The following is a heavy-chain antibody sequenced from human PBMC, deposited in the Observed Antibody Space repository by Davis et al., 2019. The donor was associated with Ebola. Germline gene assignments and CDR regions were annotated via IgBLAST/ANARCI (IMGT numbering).Heavy chain of an antibody. D-gene: IGHD3-16*01. CDR1: GFTFSSYG. V-gene: IGHV3-30*03. CDR3: ARDGGAEGDFDI. J-gene: IGHJ3*02. Sequence: GESLKISCAASGFTFSSYGMHWVRQAPGKGLEWVAVISYDGSNKYYADSVKGRFTFSGDNAKNSLYLQMNSLRAEDTAVYYCARDGGAEGDFDIWGQGTMVTVSS. CDR2: ISYDGSNK.